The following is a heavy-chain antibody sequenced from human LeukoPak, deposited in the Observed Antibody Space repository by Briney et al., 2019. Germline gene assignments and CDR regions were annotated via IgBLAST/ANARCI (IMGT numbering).Heavy chain of an antibody. D-gene: IGHD4-17*01. Sequence: TGGSLRLSCAACGFTFSNYAMHWVRQAGGKGLEWVSAITGGGDKTYYADSVRGRLTFSGDNSKNTVYLQMNSQGADDTAEYYGAQDRVTTVTSFFSQFDYWGQGTLVTVSS. CDR2: ITGGGDKT. CDR3: AQDRVTTVTSFFSQFDY. V-gene: IGHV3-23*01. J-gene: IGHJ4*02. CDR1: GFTFSNYA.